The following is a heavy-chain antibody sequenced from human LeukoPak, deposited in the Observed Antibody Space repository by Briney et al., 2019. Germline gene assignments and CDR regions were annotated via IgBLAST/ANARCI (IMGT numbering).Heavy chain of an antibody. CDR1: GFTFSSHW. D-gene: IGHD3-3*01. Sequence: GGSLRLSCAGSGFTFSSHWIGWVRQAPGKGLEWVAHINQDGSQKYYVDSVEGRFAISRDNAKNSLYLQMSSLRAEDTAIYYCARWRGQQSEFDLWGQGTLATISS. V-gene: IGHV3-7*01. CDR2: INQDGSQK. CDR3: ARWRGQQSEFDL. J-gene: IGHJ4*02.